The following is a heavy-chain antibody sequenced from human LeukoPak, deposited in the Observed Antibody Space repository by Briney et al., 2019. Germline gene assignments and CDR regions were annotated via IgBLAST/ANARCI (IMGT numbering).Heavy chain of an antibody. D-gene: IGHD6-19*01. CDR2: INPNSGGT. J-gene: IGHJ4*02. V-gene: IGHV1-2*02. Sequence: GASVKVSCKASGYTFTGYYMHWVRQAPGQGLEWMGWINPNSGGTNYAQKFQGRVTMTRDTSISTAYMELSRLRSDDTAVYYCARALAPTSSGWYGDVDYWGQGTLVTVSS. CDR1: GYTFTGYY. CDR3: ARALAPTSSGWYGDVDY.